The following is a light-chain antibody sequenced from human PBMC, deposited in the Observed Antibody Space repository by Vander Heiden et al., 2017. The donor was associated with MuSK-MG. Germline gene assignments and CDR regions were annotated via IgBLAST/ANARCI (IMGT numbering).Light chain of an antibody. Sequence: DIVMTPSPDPPAVSLGERATINCKSSQSVLHSSGNKNYLAWYQQKAGQPPKLLIYWASTRESGVPGRFSGSGSGTDFTLTISSLQAEDVAVYYCQQYYSPSWTFGQGTKVEIK. J-gene: IGKJ1*01. V-gene: IGKV4-1*01. CDR3: QQYYSPSWT. CDR2: WAS. CDR1: QSVLHSSGNKNY.